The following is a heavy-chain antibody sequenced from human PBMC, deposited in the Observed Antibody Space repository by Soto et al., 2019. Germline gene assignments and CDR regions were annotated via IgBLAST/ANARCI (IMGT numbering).Heavy chain of an antibody. Sequence: QVQLVESGGGLVKPGGSLRLSCAASGFTFSDYYMSWIRQAPGKGLEWVSYINSSSSYTNYADSVKGRFTISRDNAKNSRYLQMHSLRAEDTAVYYGARIITAAGGRRYFDLWGRGTLVTVSS. D-gene: IGHD6-13*01. V-gene: IGHV3-11*05. CDR2: INSSSSYT. CDR3: ARIITAAGGRRYFDL. J-gene: IGHJ2*01. CDR1: GFTFSDYY.